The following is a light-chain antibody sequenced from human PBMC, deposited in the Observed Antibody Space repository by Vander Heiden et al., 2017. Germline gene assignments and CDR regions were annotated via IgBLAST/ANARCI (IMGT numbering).Light chain of an antibody. J-gene: IGKJ1*01. V-gene: IGKV1-39*01. CDR3: QQSYSFPWT. CDR1: QSISNY. Sequence: DIQMTKSPSSLSASVGDRVTITCRASQSISNYLNWYQQTPGKAPKVLIYSASSLQSGVPSRFSGSGSGTDFTLTISSLQPEDFASYYCQQSYSFPWTFGPGTKVEI. CDR2: SAS.